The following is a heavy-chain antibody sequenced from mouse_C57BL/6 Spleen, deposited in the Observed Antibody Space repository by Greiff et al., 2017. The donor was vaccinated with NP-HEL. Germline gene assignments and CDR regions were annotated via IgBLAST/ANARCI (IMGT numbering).Heavy chain of an antibody. J-gene: IGHJ1*03. CDR1: GFTFSDYG. D-gene: IGHD2-3*01. CDR3: ARPRWLLQYFDV. CDR2: ISSGSSTI. V-gene: IGHV5-17*01. Sequence: EVMLVESGGGLVKPGGSLKLSCAASGFTFSDYGMHWVRQAPEKGLEWVAYISSGSSTIYYADTVKGRFTISRDNAKNTLCLQMTSLRSEDTALYYCARPRWLLQYFDVWGTGTTVTVSS.